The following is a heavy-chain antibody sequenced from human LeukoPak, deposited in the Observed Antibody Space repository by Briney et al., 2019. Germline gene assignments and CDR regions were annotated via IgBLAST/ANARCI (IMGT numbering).Heavy chain of an antibody. D-gene: IGHD3-22*01. CDR3: ARSTSTSSGYYSDY. V-gene: IGHV1-2*02. J-gene: IGHJ4*02. CDR1: GYTFTGYY. CDR2: INPNSGGT. Sequence: ASVKVSFKASGYTFTGYYMHWVRQASGQGLEWMGWINPNSGGTNYAQKFQGRVTMTRDTSISTAYMELSRLRSDDTAVYYCARSTSTSSGYYSDYWGQGTLVTVSS.